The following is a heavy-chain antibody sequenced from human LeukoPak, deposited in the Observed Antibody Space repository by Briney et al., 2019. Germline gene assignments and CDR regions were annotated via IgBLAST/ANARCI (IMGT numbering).Heavy chain of an antibody. CDR1: GFTFNSYW. D-gene: IGHD2-2*01. CDR3: ARVPRSSSWCWFDA. V-gene: IGHV3-7*03. Sequence: GGSLRLSCAASGFTFNSYWMNWVRQAPGKGLEWVANIKRDGSEKYYVDSVKGRFTISRDNAKNSLDLQMNSLRVEDTAVYYCARVPRSSSWCWFDAWGQGTLVSVSS. J-gene: IGHJ5*02. CDR2: IKRDGSEK.